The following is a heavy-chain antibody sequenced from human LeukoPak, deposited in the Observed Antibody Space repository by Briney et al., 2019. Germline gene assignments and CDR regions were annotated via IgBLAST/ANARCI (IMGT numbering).Heavy chain of an antibody. Sequence: PGGSLRLSCAASGFTFSSYWMSWVRQAPGKGLEWVANIKQDGSEKYYVDSVKGRFTISRDNAKNSLYLQMNSLRAEDTAVCYCARDGVDTAMVFGMDVWGQGTTVTVSS. D-gene: IGHD5-18*01. J-gene: IGHJ6*02. V-gene: IGHV3-7*01. CDR3: ARDGVDTAMVFGMDV. CDR2: IKQDGSEK. CDR1: GFTFSSYW.